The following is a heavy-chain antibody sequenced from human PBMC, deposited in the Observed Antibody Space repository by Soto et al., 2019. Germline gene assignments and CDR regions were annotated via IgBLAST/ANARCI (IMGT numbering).Heavy chain of an antibody. Sequence: SETLSLTCSVSGDSVSSDRYFWTWIRQPPGKGLEWIAYISYTGDTNYNPSLKSRVTISVDTSKNQVSLTLTAVNAADTAVYFCARGRHWFGPWGQGTLVTVS. CDR1: GDSVSSDRYF. CDR2: ISYTGDT. V-gene: IGHV4-61*01. J-gene: IGHJ5*02. CDR3: ARGRHWFGP.